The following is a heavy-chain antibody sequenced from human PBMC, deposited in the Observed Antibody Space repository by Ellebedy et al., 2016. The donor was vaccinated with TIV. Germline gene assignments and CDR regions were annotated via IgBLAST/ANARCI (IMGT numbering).Heavy chain of an antibody. J-gene: IGHJ4*02. CDR3: ARGRGRWS. V-gene: IGHV4-59*01. CDR1: GGSISSYY. Sequence: SETLSLXXTVSGGSISSYYWSWIRQLPGKGLEWIGYIYYSGSTNYNPSLKSRVTISVDTSKNQFSLKLSSVTAADTAVYYCARGRGRWSWGQGTLVTVSS. CDR2: IYYSGST. D-gene: IGHD3-10*01.